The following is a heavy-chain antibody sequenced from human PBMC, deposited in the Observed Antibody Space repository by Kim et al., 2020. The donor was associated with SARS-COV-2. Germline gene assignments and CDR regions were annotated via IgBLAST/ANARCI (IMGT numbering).Heavy chain of an antibody. V-gene: IGHV3-30-3*02. D-gene: IGHD6-6*01. J-gene: IGHJ6*02. CDR2: ISYDGSNK. Sequence: GGSLRLSCAASGFTFSTYAMHWVRQAPGKGLEWVAVISYDGSNKYYADSVTGRFTISRDNSKNTLYLQMNSLRAEDTAVYYCANEYSSSPYYYYGMDVWGQGTTVTVSS. CDR3: ANEYSSSPYYYYGMDV. CDR1: GFTFSTYA.